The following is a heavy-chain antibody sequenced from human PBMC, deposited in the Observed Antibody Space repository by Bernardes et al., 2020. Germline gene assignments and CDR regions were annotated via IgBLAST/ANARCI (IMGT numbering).Heavy chain of an antibody. J-gene: IGHJ5*02. CDR3: ARVHCSSTSCRAFDP. CDR1: GGSFRGSY. CDR2: VSHSGST. V-gene: IGHV4-34*01. Sequence: SQTLSPTCAVYGGSFRGSYWSWIRQHPGPGLEWIGEVSHSGSTNYNPSLKSRVTISVDTSKNQFSLKLRSVTAADTAVYYCARVHCSSTSCRAFDPWGQGTLVTVSS. D-gene: IGHD2-2*01.